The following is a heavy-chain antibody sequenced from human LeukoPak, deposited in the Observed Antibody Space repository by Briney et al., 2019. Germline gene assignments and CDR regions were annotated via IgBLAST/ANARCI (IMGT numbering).Heavy chain of an antibody. CDR2: ISYDGSNK. CDR1: GFTFSSYA. CDR3: AISIAPLGTEAFDI. J-gene: IGHJ3*02. V-gene: IGHV3-30*04. Sequence: GRSLRLSCAASGFTFSSYAMHWVRQAPGKGLEWVAVISYDGSNKYYADSVEGRFTISRDNSKNTLYLQMNSLRAEDTAVYYCAISIAPLGTEAFDIWGQGTMVTVSS. D-gene: IGHD1-1*01.